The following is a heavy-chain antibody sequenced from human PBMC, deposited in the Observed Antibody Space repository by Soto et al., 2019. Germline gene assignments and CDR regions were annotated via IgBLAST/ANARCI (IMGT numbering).Heavy chain of an antibody. Sequence: QVQLVQSGAEVKKPGSSVKVSCKASGGTFSSYTISWVRQAPGQGLEWMGRIIPILVIANYAQKFQGRVTIIADKSTSTAYMELSSLSSEYTAVYYCAIVLGGSGHDWEDYWGQGTLVTVSS. D-gene: IGHD5-12*01. CDR3: AIVLGGSGHDWEDY. CDR2: IIPILVIA. V-gene: IGHV1-69*02. J-gene: IGHJ4*02. CDR1: GGTFSSYT.